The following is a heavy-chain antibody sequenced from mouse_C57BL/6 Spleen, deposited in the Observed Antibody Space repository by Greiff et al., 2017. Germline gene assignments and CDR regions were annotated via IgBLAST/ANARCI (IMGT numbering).Heavy chain of an antibody. CDR2: IWSGGST. CDR3: ATYYKDWYFDV. V-gene: IGHV2-2*01. CDR1: GFSLTSYG. Sequence: VQGVESGPGLVQPSQSLSITCTVSGFSLTSYGVHWVRQSPGKGLEWLGVIWSGGSTDYNAAFISRLSISKDNSKSQVFFKMNSLQADDTAIYYCATYYKDWYFDVWGTGTTVTVSS. J-gene: IGHJ1*03. D-gene: IGHD2-12*01.